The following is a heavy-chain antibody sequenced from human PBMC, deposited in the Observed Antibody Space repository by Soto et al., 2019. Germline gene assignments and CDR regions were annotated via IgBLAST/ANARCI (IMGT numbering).Heavy chain of an antibody. J-gene: IGHJ4*02. V-gene: IGHV4-34*01. D-gene: IGHD2-21*02. CDR1: GGSFSGYY. CDR2: INHSGST. CDR3: ARVDIVVVTAYDY. Sequence: SETLSLTCAVYGGSFSGYYWSWIRQPPGKGLEWIGEINHSGSTNYNPSLKSRVTISVDTSKNQFSLKLSSVTAADTAVYYCARVDIVVVTAYDYWGQGTLLTVSS.